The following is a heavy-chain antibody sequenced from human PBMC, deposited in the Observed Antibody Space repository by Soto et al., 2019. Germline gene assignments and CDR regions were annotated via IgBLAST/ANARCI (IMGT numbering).Heavy chain of an antibody. Sequence: SETLSHTGTVSGGSISSSSYYWGWIRQHPGKGLEWTGYIYYSGSTDYKPSLKSRGTISVDTSKNQVSLKLSSVTAADTAVYYCARRYCSSTSCYNWFDPWGQGTLVTVSS. CDR1: GGSISSSSYY. V-gene: IGHV4-31*03. D-gene: IGHD2-2*01. J-gene: IGHJ5*02. CDR3: ARRYCSSTSCYNWFDP. CDR2: IYYSGST.